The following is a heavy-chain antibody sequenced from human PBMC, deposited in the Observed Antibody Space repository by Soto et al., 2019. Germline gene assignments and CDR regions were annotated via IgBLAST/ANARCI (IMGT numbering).Heavy chain of an antibody. CDR2: IIPIFGTA. D-gene: IGHD4-17*01. V-gene: IGHV1-69*13. J-gene: IGHJ6*02. CDR1: GGTFSSYA. Sequence: SVKVSCKASGGTFSSYAISWVRQAPGQGLEWMGGIIPIFGTANYAQKFQGRVTITAYESTSTAYMELGSLRSEDTALYYCARKGLMGYGGYGNYYYYGMDVWGQGTTVSVSS. CDR3: ARKGLMGYGGYGNYYYYGMDV.